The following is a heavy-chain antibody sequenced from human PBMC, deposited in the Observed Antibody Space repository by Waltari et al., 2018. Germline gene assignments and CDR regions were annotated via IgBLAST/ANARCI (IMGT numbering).Heavy chain of an antibody. CDR3: ARSYQSGSYSDY. D-gene: IGHD1-26*01. Sequence: QVQLVQSGAEVKKPGASVKVSCTTSGYAFTSHYMHWVRQAPGQGLEWMGWIHPNSGGTNYAQKYQGRITMTRDTSISTVYMELSRLISNDTAVYYCARSYQSGSYSDYWGQGTPVTVSS. CDR2: IHPNSGGT. V-gene: IGHV1-2*02. J-gene: IGHJ4*02. CDR1: GYAFTSHY.